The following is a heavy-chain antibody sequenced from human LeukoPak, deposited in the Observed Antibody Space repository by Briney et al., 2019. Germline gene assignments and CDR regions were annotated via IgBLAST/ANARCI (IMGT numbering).Heavy chain of an antibody. D-gene: IGHD6-19*01. CDR1: GGTFSSYA. V-gene: IGHV1-69*04. J-gene: IGHJ4*02. Sequence: ASVKVSCKASGGTFSSYAISWVRRAPGQGLEWMGRIIPILGIANYAQKFQGRVTITADKSTSTAYMELSSLRSEDTAVYYCARLLSGQWLERRDYWGQGTLVTVSS. CDR3: ARLLSGQWLERRDY. CDR2: IIPILGIA.